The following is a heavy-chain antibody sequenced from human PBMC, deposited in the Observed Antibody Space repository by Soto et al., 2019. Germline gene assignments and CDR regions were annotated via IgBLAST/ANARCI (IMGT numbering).Heavy chain of an antibody. J-gene: IGHJ4*02. CDR1: GGTFSNYY. V-gene: IGHV1-69*01. CDR3: ARGYLTGYFDY. Sequence: QVQLVQSGAEVKKPGSSMKVSCKTSGGTFSNYYISWVRQAPGQGLEWMGDIIPMFDTPKYAQKFQGRVTITADESTSAAYMELSSLRAEDTAVYYCARGYLTGYFDYWGQGTLITVSS. CDR2: IIPMFDTP. D-gene: IGHD1-20*01.